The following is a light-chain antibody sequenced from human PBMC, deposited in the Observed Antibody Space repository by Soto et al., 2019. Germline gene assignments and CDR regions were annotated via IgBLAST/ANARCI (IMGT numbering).Light chain of an antibody. V-gene: IGLV2-14*01. CDR2: EVT. CDR1: SSDVGAYNY. Sequence: QSALTQPASVSGSPGQSITISCSGTSSDVGAYNYVSWYQQHPGKAPKLMIYEVTHRPSGISDRFSGSKSGNAASLTISGLRAEDEADYYCSSFTRSDTWVFGGGTKLTVL. CDR3: SSFTRSDTWV. J-gene: IGLJ3*02.